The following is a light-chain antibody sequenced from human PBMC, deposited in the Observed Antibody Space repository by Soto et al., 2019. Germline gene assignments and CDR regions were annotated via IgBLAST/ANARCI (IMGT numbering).Light chain of an antibody. CDR2: DVS. Sequence: QSALTQPASVSGSPGQSITISCTGTSSDVGSDNYVSWYQQYPGKAPKLMIYDVSNRPSGVSYRFSGSKSGNTASLTISGLQAEDEADYYCSSYANSSTQVVFGGGTKLTVL. CDR1: SSDVGSDNY. V-gene: IGLV2-14*01. CDR3: SSYANSSTQVV. J-gene: IGLJ3*02.